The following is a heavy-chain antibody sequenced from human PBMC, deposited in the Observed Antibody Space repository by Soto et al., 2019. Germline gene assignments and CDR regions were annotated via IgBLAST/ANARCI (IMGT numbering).Heavy chain of an antibody. CDR2: ISDDGTNK. Sequence: QVQLVESGGGVVQPGRSLRLSCAASGFTFSSYGIHWVRQAPGKGLEWVAAISDDGTNKYYVDSLKGRFTISRDNSKSTLSLQMDRLRAEDTAVYYCAKGLVPAVTRPYDYWGQGTLVTVSS. V-gene: IGHV3-30*18. D-gene: IGHD2-15*01. CDR1: GFTFSSYG. CDR3: AKGLVPAVTRPYDY. J-gene: IGHJ4*02.